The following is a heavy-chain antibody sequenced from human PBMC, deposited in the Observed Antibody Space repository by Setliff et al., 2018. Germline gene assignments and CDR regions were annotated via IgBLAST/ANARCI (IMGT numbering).Heavy chain of an antibody. D-gene: IGHD1-26*01. CDR3: TRAYSGSHDY. J-gene: IGHJ4*02. CDR1: GGSSSSHY. Sequence: PSETLSLTCTVSGGSSSSHYWSWIRQPPGKGLEWIGYIHYSGTTNYNPSLKSRVTLSLDTAKNQFSLELRAVTAADTAIYYCTRAYSGSHDYWGQGTLVTVSS. V-gene: IGHV4-59*11. CDR2: IHYSGTT.